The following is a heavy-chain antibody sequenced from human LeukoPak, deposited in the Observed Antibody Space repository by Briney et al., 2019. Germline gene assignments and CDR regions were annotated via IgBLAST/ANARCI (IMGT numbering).Heavy chain of an antibody. CDR2: ISSSSSYI. V-gene: IGHV3-21*01. Sequence: TGGSLRLSCAASGFTFSSYSMNWVRQAPGKGLEWVSSISSSSSYIYYADSVKGRFTISRDNAKNSLYLQMNSLRAEDTAVYYCAREYGGRDIVVVVAATYYFDYWGQGTLVTVSS. D-gene: IGHD2-15*01. CDR3: AREYGGRDIVVVVAATYYFDY. CDR1: GFTFSSYS. J-gene: IGHJ4*02.